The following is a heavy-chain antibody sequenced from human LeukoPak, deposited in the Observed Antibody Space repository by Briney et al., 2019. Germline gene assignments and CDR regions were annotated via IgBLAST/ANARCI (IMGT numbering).Heavy chain of an antibody. D-gene: IGHD2-21*02. V-gene: IGHV3-23*01. CDR1: GFTFNDYA. J-gene: IGHJ1*01. Sequence: GGSLRLSFVASGFTFNDYAMGWVRQAPGKGVEWASGINGLGNKTYYAASVKGRFTVSRDNPRSTLYLQMDSLRVEDTATFYCVKGVWVLVTGIPMEYFRNWGQGSRVIVSS. CDR3: VKGVWVLVTGIPMEYFRN. CDR2: INGLGNKT.